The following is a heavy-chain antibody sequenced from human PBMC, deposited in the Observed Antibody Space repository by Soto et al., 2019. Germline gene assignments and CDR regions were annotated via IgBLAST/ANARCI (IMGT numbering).Heavy chain of an antibody. Sequence: EVQLVESGGGLVQPGGSLRLSCAASGFRFNTNWMGWVRQAPGKGLEWVANIKHDGSERNHVDSVRGRFTISIDNAKSSLYLQMNSLRVEDTAVYYCARELSWSGRDYWGQGTLVIVS. J-gene: IGHJ4*02. D-gene: IGHD3-10*01. CDR1: GFRFNTNW. V-gene: IGHV3-7*01. CDR3: ARELSWSGRDY. CDR2: IKHDGSER.